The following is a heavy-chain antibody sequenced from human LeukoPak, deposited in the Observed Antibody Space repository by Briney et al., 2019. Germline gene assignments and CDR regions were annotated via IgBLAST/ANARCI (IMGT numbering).Heavy chain of an antibody. CDR3: ARGSGVAATVSAHDY. Sequence: GASVKVSCKASGGTFSSYAISWVRQAPGQGLEWMGGIIPIFGTANYAQKFQGRVTITADKSTSTAYMELSSLRSEDTAVYYCARGSGVAATVSAHDYWGQGTLGTVSS. J-gene: IGHJ4*02. CDR1: GGTFSSYA. D-gene: IGHD2-15*01. CDR2: IIPIFGTA. V-gene: IGHV1-69*06.